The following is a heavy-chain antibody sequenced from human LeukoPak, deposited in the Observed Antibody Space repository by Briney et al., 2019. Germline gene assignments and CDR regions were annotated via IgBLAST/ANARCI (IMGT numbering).Heavy chain of an antibody. J-gene: IGHJ5*02. V-gene: IGHV3-21*01. D-gene: IGHD3-10*01. Sequence: PGGSLRLSCAASGFTFSSYAMSWVRQAPGKGLEWVSAISGSGGYTYYADSVKGRFTISRDNAKNSLYLQMNSLRAEDTAVYYCARAVSSFGDLEVSWFDPWGQGTLVTVSS. CDR3: ARAVSSFGDLEVSWFDP. CDR1: GFTFSSYA. CDR2: ISGSGGYT.